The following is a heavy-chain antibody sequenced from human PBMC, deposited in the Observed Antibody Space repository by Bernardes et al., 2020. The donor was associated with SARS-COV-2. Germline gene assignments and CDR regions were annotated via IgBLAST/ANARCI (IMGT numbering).Heavy chain of an antibody. V-gene: IGHV1-18*01. J-gene: IGHJ4*02. Sequence: SVEVSCLASGYTFPTYGLSWVRRAPGQRLEWIRWISAYNGNTNYAPQLQSSVTMTTDTSTSTAYMELRSLRSDDTAVYYCAREAYDFWCGYSPVHWGQGTLVTVSS. CDR2: ISAYNGNT. CDR3: AREAYDFWCGYSPVH. CDR1: GYTFPTYG. D-gene: IGHD3-3*01.